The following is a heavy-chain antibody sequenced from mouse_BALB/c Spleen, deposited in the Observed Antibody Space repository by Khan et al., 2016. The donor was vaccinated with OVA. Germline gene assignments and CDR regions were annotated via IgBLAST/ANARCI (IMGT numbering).Heavy chain of an antibody. CDR1: GYSFTLYY. CDR3: ARGYDFFAY. J-gene: IGHJ3*01. CDR2: VNPNTGGS. Sequence: VQLKQSGPDLVKPGASVKISCKASGYSFTLYYMTWVKQSHGKSLEWIGRVNPNTGGSDYNQEFKGKAILTVDKSSNTAYMEIHSLTSVDCAVYYCARGYDFFAYGGQGTLVTVSA. V-gene: IGHV1-26*01. D-gene: IGHD2-14*01.